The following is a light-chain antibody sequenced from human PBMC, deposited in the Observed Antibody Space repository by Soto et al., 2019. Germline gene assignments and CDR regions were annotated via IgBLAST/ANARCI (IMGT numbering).Light chain of an antibody. J-gene: IGKJ1*01. V-gene: IGKV4-1*01. Sequence: DIVMTQSPDSLAVSLGERATINCRSSQSVLYSSSNKNYLAWYQQKPGQPPKLLIYWASTRESGVPDRFSGSGSGTDFTLTISSVHAEDVAVYYCQQYCSSPWTFGQGTKVEIK. CDR3: QQYCSSPWT. CDR1: QSVLYSSSNKNY. CDR2: WAS.